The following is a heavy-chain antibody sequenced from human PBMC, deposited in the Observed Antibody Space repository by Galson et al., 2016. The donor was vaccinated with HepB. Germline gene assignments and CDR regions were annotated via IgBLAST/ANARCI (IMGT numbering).Heavy chain of an antibody. CDR3: TRGTLGTTATMAFDY. J-gene: IGHJ4*02. V-gene: IGHV4-4*02. CDR1: GGSISNNYW. D-gene: IGHD1-26*01. CDR2: IYQTGTA. Sequence: ETLSLTCAVSGGSISNNYWWSWVRQSPGKGLEWIGEIYQTGTANYNPSFTSRATISVDTSKNQISLRLGSVTAGDTAVYYCTRGTLGTTATMAFDYRGQGTLVSVSS.